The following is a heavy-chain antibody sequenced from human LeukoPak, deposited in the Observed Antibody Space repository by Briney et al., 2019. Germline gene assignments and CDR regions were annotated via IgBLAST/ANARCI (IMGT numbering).Heavy chain of an antibody. CDR3: ARQYCSSTSCYSSTFDY. V-gene: IGHV1-8*01. D-gene: IGHD2-2*02. CDR2: MNPNSGNT. Sequence: ASVKVSCKASGYTFTSYDINWVRQATGQGLEWMGWMNPNSGNTGYAQKFQGRVTMTRNTSISTAYMELSSLRSEDTAVYYCARQYCSSTSCYSSTFDYWGQGTLVTVSS. CDR1: GYTFTSYD. J-gene: IGHJ4*02.